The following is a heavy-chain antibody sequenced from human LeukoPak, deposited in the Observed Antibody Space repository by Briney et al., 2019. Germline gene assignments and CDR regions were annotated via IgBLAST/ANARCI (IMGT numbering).Heavy chain of an antibody. CDR3: ARVWSGLDP. J-gene: IGHJ5*02. V-gene: IGHV1-8*01. D-gene: IGHD3-10*01. CDR1: GYTFTDYD. CDR2: MNLKSGNT. Sequence: ASVKVSCKASGYTFTDYDINWVRQATGQGLEWMGWMNLKSGNTGYAQKFQGRVTMTRDTSITTAYMELTTLRSEDTAVYYCARVWSGLDPWGQGTLVTVSS.